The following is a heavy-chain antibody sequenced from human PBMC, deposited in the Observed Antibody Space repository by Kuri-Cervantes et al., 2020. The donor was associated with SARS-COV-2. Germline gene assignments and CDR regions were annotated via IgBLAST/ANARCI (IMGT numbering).Heavy chain of an antibody. CDR1: GYTFTGYY. J-gene: IGHJ4*02. CDR3: ASLTTVRITIFGVVPADRRFDY. D-gene: IGHD3-3*01. V-gene: IGHV1-46*01. CDR2: INPSGGST. Sequence: ASVKVSCKASGYTFTGYYMHWVRQAPGQGLEWMGIINPSGGSTSYAQKFQGRVTMTRDTSTSTVYMELSSLRSGDTAVYYCASLTTVRITIFGVVPADRRFDYWSQGTLVTVSS.